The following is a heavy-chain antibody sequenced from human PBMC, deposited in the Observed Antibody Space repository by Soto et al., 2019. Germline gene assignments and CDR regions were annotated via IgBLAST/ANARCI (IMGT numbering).Heavy chain of an antibody. Sequence: QVQLLESGGGLVKPGGSLRLSCAASGFTVSGYYMGWIRQPPGKGLEWISYISSDSSHTNHADSVKGRFTISRDNAKNSLYLHMNSLSAEDTAVYFCATGQQVRMADIWGQGTMVTVSS. CDR3: ATGQQVRMADI. CDR2: ISSDSSHT. CDR1: GFTVSGYY. J-gene: IGHJ3*02. V-gene: IGHV3-11*03. D-gene: IGHD6-13*01.